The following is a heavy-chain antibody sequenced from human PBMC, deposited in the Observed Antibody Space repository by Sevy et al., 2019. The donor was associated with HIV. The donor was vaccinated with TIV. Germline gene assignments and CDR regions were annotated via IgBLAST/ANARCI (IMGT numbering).Heavy chain of an antibody. V-gene: IGHV3-30-3*01. J-gene: IGHJ4*02. D-gene: IGHD3-22*01. CDR1: GFTFSSYA. Sequence: GGSLRLSCAASGFTFSSYALHWVRQAPGKGLEWVAVISYDGSNKYYAYSVKGRVTISRDNSKNTLYLQMNSLRAEDTAVYYCARDPTYYYDTGWGQGTLVTVSS. CDR3: ARDPTYYYDTG. CDR2: ISYDGSNK.